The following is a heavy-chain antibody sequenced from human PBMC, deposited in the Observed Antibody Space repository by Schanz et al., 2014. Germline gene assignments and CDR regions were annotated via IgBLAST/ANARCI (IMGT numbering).Heavy chain of an antibody. CDR1: GFTLSSYA. Sequence: VQLVESGGGVVQPGRSLRLSCAASGFTLSSYAMSWVRQAPGKGLEWVSAISGGGGTTYYADSVKGRFTISRDNSKNTLYLQMNSLRAEDTAVYYCAKGRFGELSAFDIWGQGTMVTVSS. J-gene: IGHJ3*02. CDR3: AKGRFGELSAFDI. V-gene: IGHV3-23*04. CDR2: ISGGGGTT. D-gene: IGHD3-10*01.